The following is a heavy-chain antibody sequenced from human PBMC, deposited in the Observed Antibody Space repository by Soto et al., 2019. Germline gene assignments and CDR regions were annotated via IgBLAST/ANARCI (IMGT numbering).Heavy chain of an antibody. CDR3: SRQASDFWSAKPQYYMDV. D-gene: IGHD3-3*01. CDR2: IRSKPNNYAT. Sequence: EVQLVESGGGLVQPGGSLKLSCAASGFTFSGSAMHWVRQASGKGLEWVGRIRSKPNNYATAYGGSVKGRFTISRDDSKNTAYLQMNGLKTEDTAVYYCSRQASDFWSAKPQYYMDVWGKGATVNVSS. J-gene: IGHJ6*03. V-gene: IGHV3-73*01. CDR1: GFTFSGSA.